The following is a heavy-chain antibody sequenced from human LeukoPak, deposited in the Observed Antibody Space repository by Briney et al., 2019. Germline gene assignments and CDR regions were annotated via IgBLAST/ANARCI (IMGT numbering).Heavy chain of an antibody. Sequence: PGGSLRLSCAAPGFTFSSYGMHWVRQAPGKGLEWVAVISYDGSNKYYADSVKGRFTISRDNSKNTLYLQMNSLRAEDTAVYYCAKGDCSSTSCYTFDYWGQGTLVTVSS. CDR3: AKGDCSSTSCYTFDY. J-gene: IGHJ4*02. V-gene: IGHV3-30*18. CDR1: GFTFSSYG. D-gene: IGHD2-2*02. CDR2: ISYDGSNK.